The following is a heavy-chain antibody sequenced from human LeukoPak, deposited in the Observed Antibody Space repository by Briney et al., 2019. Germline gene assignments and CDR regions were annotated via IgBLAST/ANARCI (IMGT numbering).Heavy chain of an antibody. CDR3: ARGTQTIFGVIDY. CDR2: INPNSGGT. V-gene: IGHV1-2*02. CDR1: GYTFTGYY. D-gene: IGHD3-3*01. Sequence: GASVKVSCKASGYTFTGYYMHWVRQAPGRGLEWMGWINPNSGGTNYAQKFQGRVTMTRDTSISTAYLELNSLISDDTAMYFCARGTQTIFGVIDYWGQGTLVTVSS. J-gene: IGHJ4*02.